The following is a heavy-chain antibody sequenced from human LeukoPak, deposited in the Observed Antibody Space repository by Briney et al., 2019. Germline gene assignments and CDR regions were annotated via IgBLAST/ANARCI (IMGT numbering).Heavy chain of an antibody. J-gene: IGHJ4*02. CDR2: INPSGGST. D-gene: IGHD3-16*01. V-gene: IGHV1-46*01. CDR1: GYTFTSYY. Sequence: GASVKVSCKASGYTFTSYYMHWVRQAPGQGLEWMGIINPSGGSTSYAQKFQGRVTMTEDTSTDTAYMELSSLRSEDTAVYYCATSKGLWGTFDYWGQGTLVTVSP. CDR3: ATSKGLWGTFDY.